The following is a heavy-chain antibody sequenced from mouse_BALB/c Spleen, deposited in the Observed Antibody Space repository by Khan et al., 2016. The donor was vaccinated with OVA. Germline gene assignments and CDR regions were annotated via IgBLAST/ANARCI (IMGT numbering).Heavy chain of an antibody. D-gene: IGHD1-1*01. Sequence: EVELVESGGDLVRPGGSLKLSCAASGFSFSSYSMSWVRQTPEKRLEWVATISSGGSYTYSPDSVKGRFTISRDNAKNTLYLQMSSLKSEDTALYYCTRHRDYYGGNPYFDYWGQGTTLTVSS. V-gene: IGHV5-6-4*01. CDR3: TRHRDYYGGNPYFDY. CDR1: GFSFSSYS. J-gene: IGHJ2*01. CDR2: ISSGGSYT.